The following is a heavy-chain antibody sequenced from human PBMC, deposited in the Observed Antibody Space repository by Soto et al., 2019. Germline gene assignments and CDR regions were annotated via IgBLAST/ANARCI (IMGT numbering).Heavy chain of an antibody. J-gene: IGHJ6*02. CDR1: GDSFINYW. Sequence: GESLKVSYKGAGDSFINYWIGWVSQMPGKGLEWMGIIYPGDSDTRYSPSFQGQVTISADKSISTAYLQWSSLKASDTAMYYCARLGGTPSGVLHYYYGMDVWGQGTTVTVS. CDR3: ARLGGTPSGVLHYYYGMDV. CDR2: IYPGDSDT. D-gene: IGHD3-16*01. V-gene: IGHV5-51*01.